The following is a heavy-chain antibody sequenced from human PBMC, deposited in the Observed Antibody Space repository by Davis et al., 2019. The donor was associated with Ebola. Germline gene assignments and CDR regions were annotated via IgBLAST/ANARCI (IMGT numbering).Heavy chain of an antibody. V-gene: IGHV2-70*11. CDR1: GGSISSYYW. Sequence: TLSLTCTVSGGSISSYYWSWIRQPPGKALEWLARIDWDDDKYYSTSLKTRLTISKDTSKNHVVLTMINMDPVDTGTYYCARIVEGSGTSAFDYWGQGTLVTVSS. D-gene: IGHD3-10*01. J-gene: IGHJ4*02. CDR2: IDWDDDK. CDR3: ARIVEGSGTSAFDY.